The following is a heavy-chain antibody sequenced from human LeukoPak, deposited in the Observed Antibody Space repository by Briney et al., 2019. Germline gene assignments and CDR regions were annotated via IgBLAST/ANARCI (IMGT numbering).Heavy chain of an antibody. D-gene: IGHD2-2*01. V-gene: IGHV3-73*01. CDR1: GFTFSGSA. J-gene: IGHJ4*02. CDR3: ARSNIVVVPAGDYFDY. Sequence: GGSLRLSCAASGFTFSGSAMHWVRQASGKGLEWVGLIRSKANSYATAYAASVKGRFTISRDDSKNTAYLQMNSLRAEDTAVYYCARSNIVVVPAGDYFDYWGQGTLVTVSS. CDR2: IRSKANSYAT.